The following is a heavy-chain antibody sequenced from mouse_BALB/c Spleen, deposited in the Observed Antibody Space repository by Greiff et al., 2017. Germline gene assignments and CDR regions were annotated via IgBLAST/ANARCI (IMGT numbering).Heavy chain of an antibody. CDR2: IDPANGNT. CDR1: GFNIKDTY. D-gene: IGHD4-1*01. V-gene: IGHV14-3*02. CDR3: ARSDNWVFDY. J-gene: IGHJ2*01. Sequence: EVQLVESGAELVKPGASVKLSCTASGFNIKDTYMHWVKQRPEQGLEWIGRIDPANGNTKYDPKFQGKATITADTSSNTAYLQLSSLTSEDTAVYYCARSDNWVFDYWGQGTTLTVSS.